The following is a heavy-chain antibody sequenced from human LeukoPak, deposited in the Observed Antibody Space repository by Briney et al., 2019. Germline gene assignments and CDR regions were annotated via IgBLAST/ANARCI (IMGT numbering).Heavy chain of an antibody. CDR3: ARDRDTMVRGYYYYYYMDV. V-gene: IGHV1-46*01. D-gene: IGHD3-10*01. J-gene: IGHJ6*03. CDR2: INPSGGST. CDR1: GYTFTSYY. Sequence: ASVKVSCKASGYTFTSYYMHWVRQAPGQGLEWMGIINPSGGSTSYAQKFQGRVTMTRDTSTSTVYMELSSLRSEDTAVYYCARDRDTMVRGYYYYYYMDVWGKGTTVTVSS.